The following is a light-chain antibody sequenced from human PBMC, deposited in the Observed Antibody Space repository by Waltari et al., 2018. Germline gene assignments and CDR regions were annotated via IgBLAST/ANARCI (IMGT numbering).Light chain of an antibody. J-gene: IGKJ4*01. CDR3: QQYNDYPLT. CDR2: KAS. V-gene: IGKV1-5*03. CDR1: QIISTW. Sequence: DIQMTQSPSTLSASVGDRVTITCRASQIISTWLAWYQQKPGKAPKLLIYKASGLESGVPSRFSGGGSGTEFTLTISSLQPDDFATYYCQQYNDYPLTFGGGTKVEIK.